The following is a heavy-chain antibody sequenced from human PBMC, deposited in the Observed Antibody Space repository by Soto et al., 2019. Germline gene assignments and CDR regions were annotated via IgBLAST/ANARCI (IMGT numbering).Heavy chain of an antibody. CDR1: GGSFSDYY. D-gene: IGHD2-8*01. CDR3: ASGRPSTDCSSGVCYPVAGYFYMDV. Sequence: QVQLHESGPGLVKPSETLSLTCTVSGGSFSDYYWSWIRQPPGKGLEWVGYTHYSGGAIYSPSLKSRVIRAVDTSKKQSSLRLNSVSAADTAVYYCASGRPSTDCSSGVCYPVAGYFYMDVWGKGTVVSVSS. J-gene: IGHJ6*03. CDR2: THYSGGA. V-gene: IGHV4-59*08.